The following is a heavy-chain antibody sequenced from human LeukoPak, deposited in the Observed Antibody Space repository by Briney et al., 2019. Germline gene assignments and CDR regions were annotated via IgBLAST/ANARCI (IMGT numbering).Heavy chain of an antibody. CDR1: GFTFSSYG. V-gene: IGHV3-33*01. CDR2: IWYDGSNK. J-gene: IGHJ6*02. Sequence: GGSLRLSCAASGFTFSSYGMHWVRQAPGKGLEWVAVIWYDGSNKYCADSVKGRFTISRDNSKNTLYLQMNSLRAEDTAVYYCARETLYYDFWSGSYTPYYYYYGMDVWGQGTTVTVSS. CDR3: ARETLYYDFWSGSYTPYYYYYGMDV. D-gene: IGHD3-3*01.